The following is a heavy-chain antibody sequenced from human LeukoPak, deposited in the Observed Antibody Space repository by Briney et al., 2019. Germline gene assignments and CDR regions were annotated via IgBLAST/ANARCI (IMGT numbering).Heavy chain of an antibody. CDR3: ARDGFFGGIDY. Sequence: GGSLRLSCAVSGFTVSSNSMNWVRQAPGKGLEWVSFMSTTGSTISYADSVKGRFTMSRDNAKNSLFLIMNSLRAEGTAVYYCARDGFFGGIDYWGQGNLVTVSS. D-gene: IGHD3-3*01. CDR1: GFTVSSNS. CDR2: MSTTGSTI. J-gene: IGHJ4*02. V-gene: IGHV3-48*04.